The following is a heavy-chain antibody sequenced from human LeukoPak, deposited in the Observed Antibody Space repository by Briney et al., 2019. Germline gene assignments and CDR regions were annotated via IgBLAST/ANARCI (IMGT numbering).Heavy chain of an antibody. J-gene: IGHJ4*02. V-gene: IGHV4-59*12. CDR3: ARGPRDMAAAGTPFDY. D-gene: IGHD6-13*01. CDR1: GGSISSYY. Sequence: PSETLSLTCTVSGGSISSYYWSWIRQPPGKGLEWIGEIYHSGSTNYNPSLKSRVTISVDKSKNQFSLKLSSVTAVDTAVYYCARGPRDMAAAGTPFDYWGQGTLVTVSS. CDR2: IYHSGST.